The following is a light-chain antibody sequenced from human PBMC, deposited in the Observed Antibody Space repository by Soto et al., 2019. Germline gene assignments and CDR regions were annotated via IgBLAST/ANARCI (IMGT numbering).Light chain of an antibody. Sequence: QSVLTQPPSVSGAPGQTVTISCTGGSSNIGALSDVHWYQQLPGAAPKLLIYGNINRPSGVPDRFSGSKSGTSASLAITGLRVEDEADYYCQSYDSSLGGSVFGTGTKLTVL. J-gene: IGLJ1*01. CDR2: GNI. V-gene: IGLV1-40*01. CDR1: SSNIGALSD. CDR3: QSYDSSLGGSV.